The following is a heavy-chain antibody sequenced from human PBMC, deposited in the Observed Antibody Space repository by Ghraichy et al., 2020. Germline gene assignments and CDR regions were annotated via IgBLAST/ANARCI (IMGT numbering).Heavy chain of an antibody. V-gene: IGHV4-34*01. D-gene: IGHD1-26*01. CDR2: INHSGST. CDR3: ARKGGWRYYFDY. Sequence: SETLSLTCAVYGGSFSGYYWSWIRQPPGKGLEWIGEINHSGSTNYNPSLKSRVTISVDTSKNQFSLKLSSVTAADTAVYYCARKGGWRYYFDYWGQGTLVTVSS. J-gene: IGHJ4*02. CDR1: GGSFSGYY.